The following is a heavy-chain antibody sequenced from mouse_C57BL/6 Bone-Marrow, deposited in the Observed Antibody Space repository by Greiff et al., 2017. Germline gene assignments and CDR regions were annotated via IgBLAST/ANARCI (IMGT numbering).Heavy chain of an antibody. CDR1: GFTFSNYW. CDR3: TGGGSRSWDWFAY. Sequence: EVNVVESGGGLVQPGGSMKLSCVASGFTFSNYWMNWVRQSPETGLELVAQIRLKSDNYATHYAESVKGRFTISRDDSKSSVYLQMNNLRAEDTGIYYCTGGGSRSWDWFAYWGQGTLVTVAA. D-gene: IGHD1-1*01. CDR2: IRLKSDNYAT. V-gene: IGHV6-3*01. J-gene: IGHJ3*01.